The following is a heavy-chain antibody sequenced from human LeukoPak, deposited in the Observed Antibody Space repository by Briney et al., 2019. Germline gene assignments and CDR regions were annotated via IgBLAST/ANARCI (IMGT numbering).Heavy chain of an antibody. Sequence: SETVSLTCTVSGASISNYYWSWIRQPPGRGLEWIGYISYRGSTKYSPSLKSRVTISVDTSKKQFSVKLSSATAADTAVYYCARVLMGYTYGSPDANFYYGMDVWGQGTTVTV. CDR3: ARVLMGYTYGSPDANFYYGMDV. J-gene: IGHJ6*02. CDR2: ISYRGST. D-gene: IGHD2-8*01. V-gene: IGHV4-59*01. CDR1: GASISNYY.